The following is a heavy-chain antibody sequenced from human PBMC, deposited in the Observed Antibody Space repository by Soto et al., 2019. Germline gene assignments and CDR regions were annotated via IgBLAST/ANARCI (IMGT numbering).Heavy chain of an antibody. V-gene: IGHV3-48*02. CDR1: GFTFSTFP. D-gene: IGHD3-16*01. Sequence: GGSLRLSCAASGFTFSTFPMNWVRQAPGKGLEWVSNIRPDSSSMSYAESVKGRFTISRDNAKNSLYLQMNSLRDDDTAVYYCARDAFFSCDYWGPGVPVTVSS. CDR2: IRPDSSSM. CDR3: ARDAFFSCDY. J-gene: IGHJ4*02.